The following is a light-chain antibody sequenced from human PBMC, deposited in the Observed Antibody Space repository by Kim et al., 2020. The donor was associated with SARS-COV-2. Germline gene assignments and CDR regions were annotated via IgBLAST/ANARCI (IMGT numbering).Light chain of an antibody. CDR3: QQYYTTPLT. CDR1: QNILSSSNNKDS. CDR2: SAS. Sequence: ATINCKSSQNILSSSNNKDSLAWYQQKPGPPPKLLIYSASTRASRVPDRFSGSGSGTDFTLTISSLQAEDVAVYYCQQYYTTPLTFGQGTKVDIK. V-gene: IGKV4-1*01. J-gene: IGKJ1*01.